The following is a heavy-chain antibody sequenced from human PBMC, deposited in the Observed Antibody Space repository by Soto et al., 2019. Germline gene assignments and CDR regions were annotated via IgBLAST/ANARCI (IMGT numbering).Heavy chain of an antibody. V-gene: IGHV4-59*01. CDR2: IYYSGST. Sequence: PSETLSLTCTVSGGSISSYYWSWIRQPPGKGLEWIGYIYYSGSTNYNPSLKSRVTISVDTSKNQFSLKLSSVTAADTAVYYCARVGDFWSGYYSEYYYGMDVWGQGTTVTV. D-gene: IGHD3-3*01. J-gene: IGHJ6*02. CDR3: ARVGDFWSGYYSEYYYGMDV. CDR1: GGSISSYY.